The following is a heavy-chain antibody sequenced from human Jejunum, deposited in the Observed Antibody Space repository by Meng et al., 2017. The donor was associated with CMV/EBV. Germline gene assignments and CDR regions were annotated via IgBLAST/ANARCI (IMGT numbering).Heavy chain of an antibody. CDR1: FTFSTYA. V-gene: IGHV3-23*01. D-gene: IGHD2-15*01. CDR3: AKDKLGSQRINLLDY. Sequence: FTFSTYAMSWVRQAPGKGLEWVSGISGSSDGTTYYADSVKGRFAVSRDNSKNTLYLQMTSLRVDDTAVYYCAKDKLGSQRINLLDYWGQGTLVTVSS. CDR2: ISGSSDGTT. J-gene: IGHJ4*02.